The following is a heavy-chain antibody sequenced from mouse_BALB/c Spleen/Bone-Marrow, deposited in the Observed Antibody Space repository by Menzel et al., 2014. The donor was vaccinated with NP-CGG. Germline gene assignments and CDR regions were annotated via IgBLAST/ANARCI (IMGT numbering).Heavy chain of an antibody. D-gene: IGHD4-1*01. CDR3: ARLGRDYFDY. CDR2: ISSGGSYT. CDR1: GFTFSSYG. V-gene: IGHV5-6*02. J-gene: IGHJ2*01. Sequence: EVMLVESGGDLVKPGGSLKLSCAASGFTFSSYGMSWVRQTPDKRLEWVATISSGGSYTYYPDSVKGRFTISRDNAKNTLSLQMSSLKSEDTAMYYCARLGRDYFDYWGQGTTLTVSS.